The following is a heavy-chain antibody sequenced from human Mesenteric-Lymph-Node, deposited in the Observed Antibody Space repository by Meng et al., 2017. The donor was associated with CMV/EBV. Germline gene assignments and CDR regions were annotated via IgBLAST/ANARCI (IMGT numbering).Heavy chain of an antibody. D-gene: IGHD3-22*01. V-gene: IGHV1-46*01. CDR2: IPPGDNTK. Sequence: ASVKVSCKASGDTFTGYYVHWVRQAPGQGLEWLGMIPPGDNTKTYAQKFQGRVSMTRDTSTNTVYMELSRLRSDDTAVYYCARDLGSSGYYYDAYFFDYWGQGTLVTVSS. CDR1: GDTFTGYY. J-gene: IGHJ4*02. CDR3: ARDLGSSGYYYDAYFFDY.